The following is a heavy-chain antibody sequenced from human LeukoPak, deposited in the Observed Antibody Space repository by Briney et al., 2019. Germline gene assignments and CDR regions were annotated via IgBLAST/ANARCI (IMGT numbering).Heavy chain of an antibody. V-gene: IGHV3-66*01. CDR2: IYSGGST. Sequence: GGSLRLSCAASGFTVSSNYMSWVRQAPGKGLEWVSVIYSGGSTHYADSVKGRITISRDNSKNTLYLQMNSQSAEDTAVYYCAPVGVTMARGVRYYYNGMDVWGQGTTVTVSS. D-gene: IGHD3-10*01. J-gene: IGHJ6*02. CDR3: APVGVTMARGVRYYYNGMDV. CDR1: GFTVSSNY.